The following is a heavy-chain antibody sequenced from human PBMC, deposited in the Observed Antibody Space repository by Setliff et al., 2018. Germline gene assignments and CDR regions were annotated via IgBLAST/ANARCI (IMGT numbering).Heavy chain of an antibody. CDR3: AKKEYYYDSSGYSYFDY. D-gene: IGHD3-22*01. V-gene: IGHV3-NL1*01. CDR2: ISGSAQTI. Sequence: PGGSLRLSCAASGFTFSTYYMHWVRQPPGKGLEWVSMISGSAQTIYYADSVKGRFTISRDNSKNTLYLQMNSLRAEDTAVYYCAKKEYYYDSSGYSYFDYWGQGTLVTVSS. CDR1: GFTFSTYY. J-gene: IGHJ4*02.